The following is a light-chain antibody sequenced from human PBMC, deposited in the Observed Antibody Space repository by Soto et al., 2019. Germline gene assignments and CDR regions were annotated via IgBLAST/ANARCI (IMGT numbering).Light chain of an antibody. CDR1: QSISSY. CDR2: DAS. J-gene: IGKJ3*01. Sequence: EIVLTQSPATLSLSPGERATLSCRASQSISSYLAWYQQKPDQAPRLLIYDASNRATGIPARFSGSGSRTDFTLTISSLEPEDFAVYYCHQRSTWPFTFGPGTKVDIK. V-gene: IGKV3-11*01. CDR3: HQRSTWPFT.